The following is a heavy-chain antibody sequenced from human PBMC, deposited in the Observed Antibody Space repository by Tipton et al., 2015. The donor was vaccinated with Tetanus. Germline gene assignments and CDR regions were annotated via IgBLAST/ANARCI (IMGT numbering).Heavy chain of an antibody. D-gene: IGHD3-16*01. CDR3: ARGSGSTVGGVQPLGVFDS. CDR2: LNHSGST. V-gene: IGHV4-34*01. J-gene: IGHJ4*02. CDR1: GGSFSGYF. Sequence: TLSLTCTVYGGSFSGYFWSWIRQPPGQGLEWLGELNHSGSTNYNPSLKSRVTISVDTSKNQFSLKLNSVTAADTALYYCARGSGSTVGGVQPLGVFDSWGQGTLVTVAS.